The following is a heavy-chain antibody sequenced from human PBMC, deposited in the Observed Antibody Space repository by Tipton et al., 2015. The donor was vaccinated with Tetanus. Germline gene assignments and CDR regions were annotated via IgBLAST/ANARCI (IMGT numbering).Heavy chain of an antibody. V-gene: IGHV3-23*01. D-gene: IGHD2-2*01. CDR3: AKALKTLIYQCFDY. CDR2: INGTGTVT. J-gene: IGHJ4*02. CDR1: GFTFNNYA. Sequence: SLRLSCAASGFTFNNYAMGWVRQAPGKGLEWVPSINGTGTVTHHADSVKGRFTISRDNSKNTLYLQMNSLRAEDTAIYFCAKALKTLIYQCFDYWGQGTLVTVSS.